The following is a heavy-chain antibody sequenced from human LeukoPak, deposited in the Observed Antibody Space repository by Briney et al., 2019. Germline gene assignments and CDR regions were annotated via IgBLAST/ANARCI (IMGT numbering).Heavy chain of an antibody. CDR1: GLAFSAYK. V-gene: IGHV3-74*01. CDR2: ISTDGYTT. J-gene: IGHJ4*02. CDR3: VVGGSPGY. Sequence: GGSLRLSCAASGLAFSAYKMHWVRHAPRKGLVWVSRISTDGYTTDYADFVQGRFTASRDNTKNTWSLEMNSLRAEDTTVYYCVVGGSPGYWGQGTLVTVSS. D-gene: IGHD2-15*01.